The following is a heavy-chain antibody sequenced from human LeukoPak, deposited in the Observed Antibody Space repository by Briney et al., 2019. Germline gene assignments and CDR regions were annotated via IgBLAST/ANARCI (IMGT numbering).Heavy chain of an antibody. CDR2: INHSGST. Sequence: SETLSLTCTVSGGSISSYYWSWIRQPPGKGLEWIGEINHSGSTNYNPSLKSRVTISVDTSKNQFSLKLSSVTAADTAVYYCARLPPRRDGRRSHYYYGMDVWGQGTTVTVSS. CDR3: ARLPPRRDGRRSHYYYGMDV. J-gene: IGHJ6*02. V-gene: IGHV4-34*01. CDR1: GGSISSYY. D-gene: IGHD6-19*01.